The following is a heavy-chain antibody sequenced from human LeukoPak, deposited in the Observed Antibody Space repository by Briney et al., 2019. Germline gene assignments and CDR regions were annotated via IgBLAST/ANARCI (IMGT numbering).Heavy chain of an antibody. Sequence: AGGSLRLSCAASGLTFSSYAVGWVRQAPGKGLEWVSSISGSGGSTYYADSVKGRFTISRDNSRDTLYLQMSSLTAEDTAIYYCAKEAANWGQGTLLTVSS. CDR3: AKEAAN. J-gene: IGHJ4*02. CDR2: ISGSGGST. CDR1: GLTFSSYA. V-gene: IGHV3-23*01.